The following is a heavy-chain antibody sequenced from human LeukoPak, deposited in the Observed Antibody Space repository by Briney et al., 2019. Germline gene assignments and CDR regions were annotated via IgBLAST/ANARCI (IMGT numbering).Heavy chain of an antibody. CDR3: AKVTGGRYNWFDP. V-gene: IGHV3-23*01. J-gene: IGHJ5*02. Sequence: GGSLRLSCAASGFTFSSYAMSWVRQAPGKGLEWVSPISGSGGSTYYADSVKGRYTISRDNSKNTLYLQRNSPRAEDTAVYYCAKVTGGRYNWFDPWGQGTLVTVSS. D-gene: IGHD2-15*01. CDR2: ISGSGGST. CDR1: GFTFSSYA.